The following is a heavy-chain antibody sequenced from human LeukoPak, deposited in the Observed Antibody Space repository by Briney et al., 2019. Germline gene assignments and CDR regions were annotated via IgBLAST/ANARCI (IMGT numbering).Heavy chain of an antibody. CDR3: AKDIRFLEWLSP. CDR1: GFTFSSYG. Sequence: PGGSLRLSCAASGFTFSSYGMHWVRQAPGKGLEWVAVISYDGSNKYYADSVKGRFTISRDNSKNTLYLQMNSLRAEDTAVYYCAKDIRFLEWLSPWGQGTLVTVSS. J-gene: IGHJ5*02. CDR2: ISYDGSNK. V-gene: IGHV3-30*18. D-gene: IGHD3-3*01.